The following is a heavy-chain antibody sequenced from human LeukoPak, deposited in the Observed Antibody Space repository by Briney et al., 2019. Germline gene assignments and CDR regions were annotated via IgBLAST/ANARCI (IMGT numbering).Heavy chain of an antibody. Sequence: PGRSLRLSCAASGFTFSSYGMHWVRQAPGKGLEWVAVISYDGSNKYYADSVKGRFTISRDNSKNTLYLQMNSLRAEDTAVYYCASSRLVTNSLDYWGQGTLVTVSS. CDR2: ISYDGSNK. CDR3: ASSRLVTNSLDY. J-gene: IGHJ4*02. D-gene: IGHD3-9*01. CDR1: GFTFSSYG. V-gene: IGHV3-30*03.